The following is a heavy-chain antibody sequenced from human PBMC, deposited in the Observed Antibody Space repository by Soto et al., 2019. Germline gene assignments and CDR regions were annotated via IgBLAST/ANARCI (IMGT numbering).Heavy chain of an antibody. CDR2: ISGYDGHT. D-gene: IGHD3-16*01. J-gene: IGHJ6*02. CDR3: AREGEMPYYYYGLDV. CDR1: GYTFTTYG. Sequence: QVQLVQSGAEVRKPGASVKVSCKASGYTFTTYGITWVRQAPGQGLEWMGWISGYDGHTKYAQKFQGRIIMTTDTPTSTVYRDLRSLRSDDTAVYYCAREGEMPYYYYGLDVWGQGTTVTVSS. V-gene: IGHV1-18*01.